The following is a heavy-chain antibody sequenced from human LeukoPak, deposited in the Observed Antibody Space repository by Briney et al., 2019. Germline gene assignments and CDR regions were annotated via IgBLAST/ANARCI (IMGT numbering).Heavy chain of an antibody. J-gene: IGHJ4*02. CDR1: GFPFSSYS. Sequence: GGSLVLSFAASGFPFSSYSMNWVRPAPGKGLGWVSSISSSSSYIYYADSGKGRLTISRNNAKNSLYRQMNSLRAEDTAVYYCARDQGRFLEWFFDYWGQGTLVTVSS. V-gene: IGHV3-21*01. CDR2: ISSSSSYI. D-gene: IGHD3-3*01. CDR3: ARDQGRFLEWFFDY.